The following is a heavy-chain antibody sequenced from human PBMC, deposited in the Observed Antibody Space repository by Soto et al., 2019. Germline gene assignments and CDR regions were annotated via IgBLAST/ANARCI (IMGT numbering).Heavy chain of an antibody. Sequence: AGSLRLSCAASGFTFSSYAMSWVRQAPGKGLEWVSAISGSGGSTYYADSVKGRFTISRDNSKNTLYLQMNSPRAEDTAVYYCAKVGGSGSLNYYYYGMDVWGQGTTVTVSS. CDR3: AKVGGSGSLNYYYYGMDV. CDR1: GFTFSSYA. V-gene: IGHV3-23*01. J-gene: IGHJ6*02. CDR2: ISGSGGST. D-gene: IGHD3-10*01.